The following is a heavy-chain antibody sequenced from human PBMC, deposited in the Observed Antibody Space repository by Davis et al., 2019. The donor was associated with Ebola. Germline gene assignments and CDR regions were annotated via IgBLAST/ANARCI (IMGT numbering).Heavy chain of an antibody. V-gene: IGHV4-59*08. CDR3: ARWAGSSGDLRAFDI. Sequence: MPSETLSLTCTVSGGSISSYYWSWIRQPPGKGLDWIGYIYYSGSPNYHPSLKSRVTISVDTSKNQFSLKLSSVTAADTAVYYCARWAGSSGDLRAFDIWGQGTMVTVSS. CDR1: GGSISSYY. D-gene: IGHD6-19*01. J-gene: IGHJ3*02. CDR2: IYYSGSP.